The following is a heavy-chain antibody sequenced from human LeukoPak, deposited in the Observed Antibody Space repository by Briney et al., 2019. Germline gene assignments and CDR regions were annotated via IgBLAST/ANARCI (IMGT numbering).Heavy chain of an antibody. J-gene: IGHJ6*02. CDR1: GFTFSSYS. CDR2: ISSSSSYI. CDR3: ANQEHWDCGGDCYPLSYYYGMDV. V-gene: IGHV3-21*01. D-gene: IGHD2-21*02. Sequence: GGSLRLSCAASGFTFSSYSMNWVRQAPGKGLEWVSSISSSSSYIYYADSVKGRFTISRDNSKNTLYLQMNSLRAEDTAVYYCANQEHWDCGGDCYPLSYYYGMDVWGQGTTVTVSS.